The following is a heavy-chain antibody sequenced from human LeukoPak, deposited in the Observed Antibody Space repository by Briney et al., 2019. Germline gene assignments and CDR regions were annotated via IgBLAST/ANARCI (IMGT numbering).Heavy chain of an antibody. CDR1: GFTFSSYA. CDR2: IWYDGSNK. J-gene: IGHJ6*03. Sequence: GGSLRLSCAASGFTFSSYAMHWVRQAPGKGLEWVAVIWYDGSNKYYADSVKGRFTISRDNSKNTLYLQMNSLRAEDTAVYYCAREGEHCSGTSCYTLHYYYYYMDVWGKGTTVTVSS. CDR3: AREGEHCSGTSCYTLHYYYYYMDV. D-gene: IGHD2-2*02. V-gene: IGHV3-33*08.